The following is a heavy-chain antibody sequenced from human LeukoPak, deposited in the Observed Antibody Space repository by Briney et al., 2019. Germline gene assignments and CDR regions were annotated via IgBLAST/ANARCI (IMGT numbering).Heavy chain of an antibody. D-gene: IGHD1-26*01. CDR1: GFTFSSYG. CDR2: IWYDGSNK. CDR3: ARDRPTGSYYSIDY. Sequence: PGGSLRLSCAASGFTFSSYGMHWVRQAPGKGLEWVAVIWYDGSNKYYADSVKGRFTISRDNSKNTLYLQMNSLRVEDTAIYYCARDRPTGSYYSIDYWGQGIQATVSS. J-gene: IGHJ4*02. V-gene: IGHV3-33*01.